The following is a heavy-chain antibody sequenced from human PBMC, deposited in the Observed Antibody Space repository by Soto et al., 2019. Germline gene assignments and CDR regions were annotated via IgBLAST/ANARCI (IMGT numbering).Heavy chain of an antibody. D-gene: IGHD3-10*01. J-gene: IGHJ4*02. CDR1: GYSFTSYW. CDR2: IDPSDSYT. Sequence: GESLKISCKGSGYSFTSYWISWVRQMPGKGLEWMGRIDPSDSYTNYSPSFQGHVTISADKSISTAYLQWSSLKASDTAMYYCARHTGNYYGSGSPDDWGQGTRVTVSS. CDR3: ARHTGNYYGSGSPDD. V-gene: IGHV5-10-1*01.